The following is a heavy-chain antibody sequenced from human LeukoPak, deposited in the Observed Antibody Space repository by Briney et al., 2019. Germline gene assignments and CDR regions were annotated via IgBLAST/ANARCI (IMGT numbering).Heavy chain of an antibody. D-gene: IGHD3-10*01. CDR1: GFTFSSYA. Sequence: PGGSLRLSCAASGFTFSSYAMSWVRQAPGKGLEWVSAISGSGGSTYYADSVKGRFTISRDNSKNTLYLQMNSLRAEDTAVYYCARVVVRGVIPWGPFDYWGQGTLVTVSS. J-gene: IGHJ4*02. V-gene: IGHV3-23*01. CDR2: ISGSGGST. CDR3: ARVVVRGVIPWGPFDY.